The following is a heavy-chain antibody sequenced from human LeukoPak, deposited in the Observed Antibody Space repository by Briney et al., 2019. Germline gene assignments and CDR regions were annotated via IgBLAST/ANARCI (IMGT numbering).Heavy chain of an antibody. Sequence: GGSLRLSCAVSGITLSNYAMSWVRQAPGKGLEWVAGISGSGGGTNYADSVKGRFTISRDNPKNTLYLQMNNLRADDTAVYFCAKRGVVIRVILVGFHKEAYYFDSWGQGALVAVSS. CDR1: GITLSNYA. CDR2: ISGSGGGT. CDR3: AKRGVVIRVILVGFHKEAYYFDS. D-gene: IGHD3-22*01. V-gene: IGHV3-23*01. J-gene: IGHJ4*02.